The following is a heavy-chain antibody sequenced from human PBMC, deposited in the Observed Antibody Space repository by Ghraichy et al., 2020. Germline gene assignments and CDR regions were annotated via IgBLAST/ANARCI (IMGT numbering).Heavy chain of an antibody. V-gene: IGHV4-34*01. Sequence: SETLSLTCAVYGGSFSGYYWSWIRQPPGKGLEWIGEINHSGSTNYNPSLKSRVTISVDTSKNQFSLKLSSVTAADTAVDYCARAPYSSSWFRFAFDIWGQGTMVTVSS. J-gene: IGHJ3*02. D-gene: IGHD6-13*01. CDR2: INHSGST. CDR3: ARAPYSSSWFRFAFDI. CDR1: GGSFSGYY.